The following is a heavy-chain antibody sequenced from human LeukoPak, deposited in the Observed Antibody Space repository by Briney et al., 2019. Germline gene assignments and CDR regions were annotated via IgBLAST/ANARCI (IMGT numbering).Heavy chain of an antibody. V-gene: IGHV3-11*01. CDR2: ISSSGSTR. Sequence: GSLDLPGAAFGFPFRCYHLGWTRQGPGEGVEWVSYISSSGSTRYYADSVKGRFTISRDNAKNSRYLQMNSLRAEDTALYYCARASYYYYMDVWGKGTTVTVSS. CDR3: ARASYYYYMDV. J-gene: IGHJ6*03. CDR1: GFPFRCYH.